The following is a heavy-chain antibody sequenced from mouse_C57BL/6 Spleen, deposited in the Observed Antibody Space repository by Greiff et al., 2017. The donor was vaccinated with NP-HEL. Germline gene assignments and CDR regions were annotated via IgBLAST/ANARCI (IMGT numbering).Heavy chain of an antibody. Sequence: QVQLKESGPGLVQPSQSLSITCTVSGFSLTSYGVHWVRQSPGKGLEWRGVIWRGGSTDYNAAFMSRLSITKDNSKSKVFVKMNSLQADDTAIYYCAKNYYGSPWYFDVWGTGTTVTVSS. V-gene: IGHV2-5*01. J-gene: IGHJ1*03. CDR2: IWRGGST. CDR1: GFSLTSYG. CDR3: AKNYYGSPWYFDV. D-gene: IGHD1-1*01.